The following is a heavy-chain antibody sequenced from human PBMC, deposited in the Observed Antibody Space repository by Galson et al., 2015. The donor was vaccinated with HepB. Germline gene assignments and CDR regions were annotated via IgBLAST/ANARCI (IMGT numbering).Heavy chain of an antibody. D-gene: IGHD6-6*01. CDR1: GFTFSSYA. J-gene: IGHJ4*02. V-gene: IGHV3-30-3*01. CDR3: ARDRAEYSSFHGDYFDY. CDR2: ISYDGSNK. Sequence: SLRLSCAASGFTFSSYAMHWVRQAPGKGLEWVAVISYDGSNKYYADSVKGRFTISRDNSKNTLYLQMNSLRAEDTAVYYCARDRAEYSSFHGDYFDYWGQGTLVTVSS.